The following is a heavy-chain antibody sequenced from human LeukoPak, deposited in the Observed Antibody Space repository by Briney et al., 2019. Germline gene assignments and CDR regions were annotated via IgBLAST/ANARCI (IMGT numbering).Heavy chain of an antibody. D-gene: IGHD6-19*01. CDR2: ISGSGGST. Sequence: PGGSLRLSCAASGFTFSSYAMSWVRQAPGKGLEWVSAISGSGGSTYYADSVKGRFTISRDNSKNTLYLQMNSLRAEDTAVYYCAKCGSRIVFAQAGAVAFPYWGQGTLVTVSS. CDR3: AKCGSRIVFAQAGAVAFPY. J-gene: IGHJ4*02. CDR1: GFTFSSYA. V-gene: IGHV3-23*01.